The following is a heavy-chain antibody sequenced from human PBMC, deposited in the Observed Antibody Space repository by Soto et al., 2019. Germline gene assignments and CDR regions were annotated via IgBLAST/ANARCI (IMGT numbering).Heavy chain of an antibody. V-gene: IGHV3-66*01. CDR3: AKEKISTSCCNWFDP. D-gene: IGHD2-2*01. Sequence: PGGSLRLSCAASGFTVSNYHMNWVRRAPGKGLEWVSVIYTAGSADFADSVKGRFSISRDDSKNTLYLQMSSLRAEDTAVYYCAKEKISTSCCNWFDPWGQGTLVTVS. CDR1: GFTVSNYH. J-gene: IGHJ5*02. CDR2: IYTAGSA.